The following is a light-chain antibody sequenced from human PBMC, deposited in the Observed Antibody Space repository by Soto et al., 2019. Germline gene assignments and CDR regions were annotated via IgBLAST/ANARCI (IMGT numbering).Light chain of an antibody. V-gene: IGKV3-20*01. CDR1: QSVSSSY. CDR3: QQYGSSPQT. CDR2: GAS. J-gene: IGKJ1*01. Sequence: EIVLTQSTCGLSCSRVERGTLSCRASQSVSSSYLAWYQQKPGQAPRLLIYGASSRATGIPDRFSGSGSGTDFTLTISRLEPEDFAVYYCQQYGSSPQTFGQGTKVDIK.